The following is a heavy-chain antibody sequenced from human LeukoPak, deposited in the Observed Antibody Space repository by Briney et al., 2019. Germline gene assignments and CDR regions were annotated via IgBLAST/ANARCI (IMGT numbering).Heavy chain of an antibody. D-gene: IGHD4-11*01. CDR2: IRYDGSNK. Sequence: GGPLRLSCAASGFTFSSYGMHWVRQAPGKGLEWVAFIRYDGSNKYYADSVKGRFTISRDNSKHTLYRQMNSLGAEDTAVYYCAKDPDLIDYSNYEGGYYFDYWGQGTLVTVSS. V-gene: IGHV3-30*02. J-gene: IGHJ4*02. CDR1: GFTFSSYG. CDR3: AKDPDLIDYSNYEGGYYFDY.